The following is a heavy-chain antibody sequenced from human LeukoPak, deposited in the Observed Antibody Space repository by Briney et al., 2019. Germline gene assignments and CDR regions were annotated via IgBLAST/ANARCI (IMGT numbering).Heavy chain of an antibody. CDR1: GFTFSSYA. V-gene: IGHV3-30-3*01. D-gene: IGHD3-16*02. CDR2: ISYDGSNK. Sequence: GGSLRLSCAASGFTFSSYAMHWVRQAPGKGLEWVAVISYDGSNKYYADSVKGRFTISRDSSKNTLYLQMNSLRAEDTAVYYCASATRYRDRDDAFDIWGQGTMVTVSS. J-gene: IGHJ3*02. CDR3: ASATRYRDRDDAFDI.